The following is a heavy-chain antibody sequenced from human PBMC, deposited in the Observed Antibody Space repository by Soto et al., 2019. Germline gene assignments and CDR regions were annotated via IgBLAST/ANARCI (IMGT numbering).Heavy chain of an antibody. CDR1: GGSVTSDEDY. Sequence: SDTLSLTSTVSGGSVTSDEDYWTWIRQSPGKGLEWIGYISNSGSTGYNPSLKTRLSMSVDRSKNQFTLRLTSVTAADTAVYFCATESGSTYGYFDHWGEGTPVTVSS. D-gene: IGHD5-18*01. CDR3: ATESGSTYGYFDH. CDR2: ISNSGST. J-gene: IGHJ4*02. V-gene: IGHV4-30-4*02.